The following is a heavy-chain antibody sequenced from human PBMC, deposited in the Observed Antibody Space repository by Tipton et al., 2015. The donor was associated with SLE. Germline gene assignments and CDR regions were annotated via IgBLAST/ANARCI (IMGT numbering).Heavy chain of an antibody. V-gene: IGHV4-38-2*02. CDR2: INHSWTT. J-gene: IGHJ4*02. CDR1: TYSISSGYY. D-gene: IGHD2-2*03. Sequence: TLSLTCTVSTYSISSGYYWSWIRQSPGKGLEWLATINHSWTTYYNPSLQSRVTISVDTSKNHFSLKLTSVTAADTATYYCARGSASLASTLSLDSWGQGTLVTVSS. CDR3: ARGSASLASTLSLDS.